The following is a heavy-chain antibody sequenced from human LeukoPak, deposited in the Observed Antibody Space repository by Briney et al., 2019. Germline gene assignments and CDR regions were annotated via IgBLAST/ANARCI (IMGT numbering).Heavy chain of an antibody. CDR1: GFTFSSYA. D-gene: IGHD3-22*01. V-gene: IGHV3-23*01. J-gene: IGHJ4*02. CDR2: ISGSGGST. CDR3: AKNPMYYYDSSGYYYFDY. Sequence: PGGSLRLSCAASGFTFSSYAMSWVRQAPGKGLEWVSAISGSGGSTYYADSVKGRFTISRDNSKNTLYLQMNSLRPEDTAVYYCAKNPMYYYDSSGYYYFDYWGQGTLVTVSS.